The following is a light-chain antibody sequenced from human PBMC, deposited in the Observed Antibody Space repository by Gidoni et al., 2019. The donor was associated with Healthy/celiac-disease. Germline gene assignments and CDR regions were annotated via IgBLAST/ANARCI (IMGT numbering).Light chain of an antibody. CDR1: QDISNY. J-gene: IGKJ2*01. V-gene: IGKV1-33*01. Sequence: DIQMTQSPSSLSASVGDRVTITCQASQDISNYLNWYQQNPGKAPQLLIYDASNLETGVPSRFSGSGSGTDFTFTISSLQPEDIATYYCQEYDNLPPYTFXQXTKLEIK. CDR3: QEYDNLPPYT. CDR2: DAS.